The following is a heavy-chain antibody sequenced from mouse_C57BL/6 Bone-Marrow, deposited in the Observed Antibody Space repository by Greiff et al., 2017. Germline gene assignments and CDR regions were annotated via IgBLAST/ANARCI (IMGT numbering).Heavy chain of an antibody. D-gene: IGHD1-1*01. V-gene: IGHV1-72*01. J-gene: IGHJ1*03. Sequence: QVQLRQPGAELVKPGASVKLSCKASGYTFTSYWMHWVKQRPGRGLEWIGRIDPNSGGTKYNEKFKSKATLTVDKPSSPAYMQLSSLTSEDSAVYYCARWAITTVVADWYFDVWGTGTTVTVSS. CDR3: ARWAITTVVADWYFDV. CDR2: IDPNSGGT. CDR1: GYTFTSYW.